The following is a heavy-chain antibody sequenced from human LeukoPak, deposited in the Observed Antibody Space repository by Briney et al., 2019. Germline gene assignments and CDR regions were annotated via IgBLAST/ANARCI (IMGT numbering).Heavy chain of an antibody. CDR3: VYGGSYYVA. J-gene: IGHJ5*02. V-gene: IGHV3-7*01. CDR2: IKEDGSEK. CDR1: GFTFTSYW. D-gene: IGHD1-26*01. Sequence: PGGSLGLSCAASGFTFTSYWMTWVRQAPGTGLELVANIKEDGSEKYYVDSVKGRFTISRDNAKNSPYLQMNSLRAEDTAVYYCVYGGSYYVAWGQGTLVTVSS.